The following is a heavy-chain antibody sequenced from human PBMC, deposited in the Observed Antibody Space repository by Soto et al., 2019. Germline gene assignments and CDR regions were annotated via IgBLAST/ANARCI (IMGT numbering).Heavy chain of an antibody. CDR3: ARERQRYCSSTSCYRGSWFDP. D-gene: IGHD2-2*01. Sequence: PSETLSLTCTVSGGSISSGDYYWSWIRQPPGKGLEWIGYIYYSGSTYYNPSLKSRVTISVDTSKNQFSLKLSSVTAADTAVYYCARERQRYCSSTSCYRGSWFDPRDQAPLVTVSS. J-gene: IGHJ5*02. V-gene: IGHV4-30-4*01. CDR1: GGSISSGDYY. CDR2: IYYSGST.